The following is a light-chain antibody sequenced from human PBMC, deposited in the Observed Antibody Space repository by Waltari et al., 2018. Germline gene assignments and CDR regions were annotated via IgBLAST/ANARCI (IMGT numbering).Light chain of an antibody. CDR2: AAS. CDR1: QSISSY. V-gene: IGKV1-39*01. CDR3: QQSYSTPYT. Sequence: DIQMTQSPSSLSASVGDRVTITCRASQSISSYLNWYQQKPGKAPKLLIYAASSLQSGVPSRFSGSGSGTDFTLTSSSLQPEDFATYYCQQSYSTPYTFGQGIKLEI. J-gene: IGKJ2*01.